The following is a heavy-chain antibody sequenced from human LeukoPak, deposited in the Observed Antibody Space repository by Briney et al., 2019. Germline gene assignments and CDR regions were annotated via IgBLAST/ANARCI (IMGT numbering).Heavy chain of an antibody. CDR3: ASSWRQQLVPNWFDP. V-gene: IGHV3-23*01. CDR2: ISGSGGST. D-gene: IGHD6-13*01. Sequence: QSGGSLRLSCAASGFTFSSYAMSWVRQAPGKGLEWVSAISGSGGSTYYADSVKGRFTISRDNSKNTLYLQMNSLRAEDTAVYYCASSWRQQLVPNWFDPWGRGTLVTVSS. CDR1: GFTFSSYA. J-gene: IGHJ5*02.